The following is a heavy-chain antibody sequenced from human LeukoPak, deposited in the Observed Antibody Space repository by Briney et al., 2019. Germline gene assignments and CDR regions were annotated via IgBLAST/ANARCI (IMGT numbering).Heavy chain of an antibody. D-gene: IGHD3-16*01. Sequence: GGSLRLSCAASGFTVSSNYMSWVRQAPGKGLEWVSVIYSGGSTYYADSVKGRFTISRDNSKNTLYLQMNSLRAEDTAVYYCARRTDYGDYPDYWGQGTLVTVSS. CDR1: GFTVSSNY. V-gene: IGHV3-53*01. J-gene: IGHJ4*02. CDR3: ARRTDYGDYPDY. CDR2: IYSGGST.